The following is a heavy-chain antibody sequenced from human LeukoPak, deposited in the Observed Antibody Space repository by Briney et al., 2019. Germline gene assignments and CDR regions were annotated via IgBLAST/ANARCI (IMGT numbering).Heavy chain of an antibody. CDR2: INPSGGST. V-gene: IGHV1-46*01. CDR3: VKDLRSDFMGVLSRYLSY. D-gene: IGHD2/OR15-2a*01. CDR1: GDTFTSYY. J-gene: IGHJ4*02. Sequence: GASVKVSCKASGDTFTSYYMHWVRQAPGQGLEWMGIINPSGGSTSYAQKFQGRFTISRDNSKNTLYLQMSSLRAEDTAVYLCVKDLRSDFMGVLSRYLSYWGQGTLVTVSS.